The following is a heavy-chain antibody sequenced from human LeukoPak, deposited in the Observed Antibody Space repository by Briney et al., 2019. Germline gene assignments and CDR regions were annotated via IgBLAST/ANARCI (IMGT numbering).Heavy chain of an antibody. V-gene: IGHV3-7*01. Sequence: GGSLRLSCTASGFTTHYWLNCVRQSPGKGVEGVANIDRDGGVQRYVDSVEGRFTISRGSAKNSLALQMHSLRAEDTAVYYCTGGSDKVLSGEYYYYMDVWGTGTTVTVSS. CDR3: TGGSDKVLSGEYYYYMDV. D-gene: IGHD2/OR15-2a*01. J-gene: IGHJ6*03. CDR1: GFTTHYW. CDR2: IDRDGGVQ.